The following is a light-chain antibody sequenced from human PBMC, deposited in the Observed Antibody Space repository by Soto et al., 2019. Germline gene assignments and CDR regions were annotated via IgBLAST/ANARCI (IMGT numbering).Light chain of an antibody. Sequence: QSALTQPPSTSGSPGQSVAISFTGTSSDVGGYNYVSWYQQHPGKAPKLMIYEVNKRPSGVPDRFSGSKSGNKAALTVSGLQAEDEADYYCSSYAGSSNVFGTGTKLTVL. V-gene: IGLV2-8*01. CDR3: SSYAGSSNV. J-gene: IGLJ1*01. CDR2: EVN. CDR1: SSDVGGYNY.